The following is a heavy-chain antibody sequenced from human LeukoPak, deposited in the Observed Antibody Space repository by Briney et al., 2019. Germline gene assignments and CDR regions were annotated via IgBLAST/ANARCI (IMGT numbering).Heavy chain of an antibody. V-gene: IGHV4-59*01. Sequence: EAIGHIYYSGSTSYNPSLRSGVTMSVGTSKTQFSLNLSSVTAADTAVYYCARAPQNYYMDVWGKGTTVTISS. D-gene: IGHD1-14*01. CDR2: IYYSGST. CDR3: ARAPQNYYMDV. J-gene: IGHJ6*03.